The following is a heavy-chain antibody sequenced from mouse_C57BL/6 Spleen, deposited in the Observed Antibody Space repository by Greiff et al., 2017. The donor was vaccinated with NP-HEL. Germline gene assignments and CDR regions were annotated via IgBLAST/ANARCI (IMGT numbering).Heavy chain of an antibody. CDR2: ISSGSSTI. Sequence: EVKLVESGGGLVKPGGSLKLSCAASGFTFSDYGMHWVRQAPEKGLEWVAYISSGSSTIYYADTVKGRFTISRDNAKNTLFLQMTSLRSEDTAMYYCARGMRAGHWYFDVWGTGTTVTVSS. V-gene: IGHV5-17*01. D-gene: IGHD3-3*01. CDR1: GFTFSDYG. J-gene: IGHJ1*03. CDR3: ARGMRAGHWYFDV.